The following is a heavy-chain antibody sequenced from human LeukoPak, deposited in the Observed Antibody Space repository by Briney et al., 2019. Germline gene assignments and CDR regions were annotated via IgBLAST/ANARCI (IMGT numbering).Heavy chain of an antibody. CDR2: IYYSGST. Sequence: SETLSLTCTVSGGSISSSSYYWGWIRQPPGKGLEWIGSIYYSGSTYYNPSLKSRVTISVDTSKNQFSLQLNSVTPEDTAVYYCAGGNIAVAAEFDYWGQGTLVTVSS. CDR1: GGSISSSSYY. D-gene: IGHD6-19*01. CDR3: AGGNIAVAAEFDY. V-gene: IGHV4-39*01. J-gene: IGHJ4*02.